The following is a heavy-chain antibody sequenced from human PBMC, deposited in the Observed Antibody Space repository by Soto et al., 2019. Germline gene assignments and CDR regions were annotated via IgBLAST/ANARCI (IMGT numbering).Heavy chain of an antibody. CDR2: IYYSGST. D-gene: IGHD2-21*02. Sequence: SETLSLTCTVSGGSISSYYWSWIRQPPGKGLEWIGYIYYSGSTNYNPSLKSRVTISVDTSKNQFSLKLSSVTAADTAVYYCARDHHGDYSSDYWGQGTLVTVSS. CDR1: GGSISSYY. V-gene: IGHV4-59*01. J-gene: IGHJ4*02. CDR3: ARDHHGDYSSDY.